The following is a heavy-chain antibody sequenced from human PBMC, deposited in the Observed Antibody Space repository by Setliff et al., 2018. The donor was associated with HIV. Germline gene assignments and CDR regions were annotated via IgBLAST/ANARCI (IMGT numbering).Heavy chain of an antibody. CDR3: ARRIDDSGSFPDKNWFDT. J-gene: IGHJ5*02. CDR1: GDSISSYS. D-gene: IGHD3-10*01. Sequence: PSETLSLTCTVSGDSISSYSWNWIRQSPGGGLEWTGFIFSSGSTKYNPSLQSRVTMSIDTSKNQFSLRLTSVTAADTVVYYCARRIDDSGSFPDKNWFDTWGQGSLVTVSS. CDR2: IFSSGST. V-gene: IGHV4-4*09.